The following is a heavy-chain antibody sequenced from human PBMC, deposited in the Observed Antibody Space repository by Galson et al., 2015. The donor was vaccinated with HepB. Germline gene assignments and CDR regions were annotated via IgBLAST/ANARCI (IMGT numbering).Heavy chain of an antibody. CDR2: ISSSSSYI. CDR1: EFTFSSYS. CDR3: ARDRDYYGSGSRYSRYGMDV. Sequence: LRLSCAASEFTFSSYSMNWVRQAPGKGLEWVSSISSSSSYIYYADSVKGRFTISRDNAKNSLYLQMNSLRAEDTAVYYCARDRDYYGSGSRYSRYGMDVWGQGTTVTVSS. J-gene: IGHJ6*02. D-gene: IGHD3-10*01. V-gene: IGHV3-21*01.